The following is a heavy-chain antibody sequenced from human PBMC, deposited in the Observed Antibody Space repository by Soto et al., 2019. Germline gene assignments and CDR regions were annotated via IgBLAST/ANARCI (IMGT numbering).Heavy chain of an antibody. V-gene: IGHV4-31*03. D-gene: IGHD2-8*01. J-gene: IGHJ6*02. CDR2: ISPSGSN. CDR1: GADINSGGFT. Sequence: SETLSLTCSVSGADINSGGFTWTWSRPHAGKGLEWLGYISPSGSNDYYPTLKDRLTIYADNYKNHLSLRFASVTDAAVDVYYSETIGVCGYLAVWGQGTPVTVSS. CDR3: ETIGVCGYLAV.